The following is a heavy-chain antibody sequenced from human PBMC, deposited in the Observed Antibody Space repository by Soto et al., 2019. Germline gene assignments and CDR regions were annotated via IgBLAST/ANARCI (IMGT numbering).Heavy chain of an antibody. D-gene: IGHD3-22*01. CDR3: ATAPPSSTMIVTKYYFDY. J-gene: IGHJ4*02. CDR2: FDPEDGET. Sequence: GASVKVSCKVSGYTLTELSMHWVRQAPGKGLEWMGGFDPEDGETIYAQKFQGRVTMTEDTSTDTAYMELSSLRSEDTAVYYCATAPPSSTMIVTKYYFDYWGQGTLVTVSS. V-gene: IGHV1-24*01. CDR1: GYTLTELS.